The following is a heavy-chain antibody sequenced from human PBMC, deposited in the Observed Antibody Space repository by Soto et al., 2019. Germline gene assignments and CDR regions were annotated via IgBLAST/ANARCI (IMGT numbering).Heavy chain of an antibody. D-gene: IGHD3-22*01. V-gene: IGHV3-53*01. CDR2: IYSGGST. J-gene: IGHJ4*02. CDR1: GSTVSSNY. Sequence: GGSLRLSCAASGSTVSSNYMSWVRQAPGKGLEWVSVIYSGGSTYYADSVKGRFTISRDNSKNTLYLQMNSLRAEDTAVYYCARDLSLYDSSGYSQYYFDYWGQGTLVTVSS. CDR3: ARDLSLYDSSGYSQYYFDY.